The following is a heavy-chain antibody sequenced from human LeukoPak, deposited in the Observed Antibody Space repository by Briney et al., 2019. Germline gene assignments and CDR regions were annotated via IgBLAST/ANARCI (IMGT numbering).Heavy chain of an antibody. J-gene: IGHJ4*02. D-gene: IGHD1-26*01. Sequence: KPSETLSLTCTVSGGFIGTYYWSWIRQPAGKGLEWIGRIYTSGSTNYNPSLKSRVSMAVDTSKNQFSLKLSSVTAADTAVYFCARTESSGIVGATTQFQFWGQGTLVTVSS. V-gene: IGHV4-4*07. CDR2: IYTSGST. CDR1: GGFIGTYY. CDR3: ARTESSGIVGATTQFQF.